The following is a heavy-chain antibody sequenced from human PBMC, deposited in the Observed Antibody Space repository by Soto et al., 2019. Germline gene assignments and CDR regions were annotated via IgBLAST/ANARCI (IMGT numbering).Heavy chain of an antibody. J-gene: IGHJ6*02. CDR2: ISAYNGNT. Sequence: ASVKVSCKASGYTFSSYDINWVRQASGQGLEWMGWISAYNGNTNYAQKLQGRDTMTTDTSASTAYMELSSLRSEDTAVYYCASSATTADYYYGMDVWGQGTTVTVSS. V-gene: IGHV1-18*01. D-gene: IGHD1-26*01. CDR3: ASSATTADYYYGMDV. CDR1: GYTFSSYD.